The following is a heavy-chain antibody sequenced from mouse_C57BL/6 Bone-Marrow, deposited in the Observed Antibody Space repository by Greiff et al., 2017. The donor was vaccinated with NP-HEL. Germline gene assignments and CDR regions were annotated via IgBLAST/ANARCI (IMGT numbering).Heavy chain of an antibody. J-gene: IGHJ4*01. CDR2: IYPGGGCT. Sequence: VKLMESGAELVRPGTSVKMSCKASGYTFTNYWIGWAKQRPGHGLEWIGDIYPGGGCTNYNEKFKGKATLTADKSSSTAYMQLSSLTSEDSAIYYRARLGLRRDYDAMDDWGQGTSVTVSS. CDR1: GYTFTNYW. V-gene: IGHV1-63*01. D-gene: IGHD2-4*01. CDR3: ARLGLRRDYDAMDD.